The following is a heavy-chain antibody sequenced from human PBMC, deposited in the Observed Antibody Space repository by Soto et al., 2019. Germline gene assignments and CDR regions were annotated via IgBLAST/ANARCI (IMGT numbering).Heavy chain of an antibody. Sequence: QLQESGPGLVMPSQTLSLTCTVSGASINNNDYYWSWIRQTPGKGLEWIGYVHYSGSTDYIPSLKSRLSMSIDKSQNQFTLKLNSVTAADTATYYCARMSYFYDKWYFDLWGRGTLVTVSS. CDR2: VHYSGST. V-gene: IGHV4-30-4*01. D-gene: IGHD3-22*01. CDR3: ARMSYFYDKWYFDL. J-gene: IGHJ2*01. CDR1: GASINNNDYY.